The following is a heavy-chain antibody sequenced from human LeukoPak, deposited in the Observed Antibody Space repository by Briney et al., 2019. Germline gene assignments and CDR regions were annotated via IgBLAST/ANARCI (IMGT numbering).Heavy chain of an antibody. CDR3: ARVGGYCGRDCYPSDY. CDR1: GYTFTNYG. D-gene: IGHD2-21*02. V-gene: IGHV1-18*01. CDR2: TSTYTGNT. Sequence: ASVKVSCKASGYTFTNYGFNWVRQAPGQGLEWLGWTSTYTGNTNYAQKFQGRVTMTTDTSTSTAYMELRSLRSDDTAVYYCARVGGYCGRDCYPSDYWGQGALVTVSS. J-gene: IGHJ4*02.